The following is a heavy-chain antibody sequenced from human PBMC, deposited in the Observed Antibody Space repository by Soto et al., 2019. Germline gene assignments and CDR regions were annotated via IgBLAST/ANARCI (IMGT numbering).Heavy chain of an antibody. V-gene: IGHV1-69*13. Sequence: SVKVSCKASGGTFSSYAISWVRHAPGQGLEWMGGIIPIFGTANYAQKFQGRVTITADESTSTAYMELSSLRSEDTAVYYCASSGYYDSSGYPPWPFDYWGQGTLVTVSS. D-gene: IGHD3-22*01. CDR1: GGTFSSYA. CDR3: ASSGYYDSSGYPPWPFDY. J-gene: IGHJ4*02. CDR2: IIPIFGTA.